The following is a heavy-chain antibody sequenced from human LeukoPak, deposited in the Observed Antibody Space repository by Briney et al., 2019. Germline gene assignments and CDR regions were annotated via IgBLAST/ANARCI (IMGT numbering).Heavy chain of an antibody. CDR1: GFTLSSYA. J-gene: IGHJ4*02. CDR2: IGDSGATT. CDR3: ASFHYYGSGAYYLSY. D-gene: IGHD3-10*01. V-gene: IGHV3-23*01. Sequence: GGSLRLSCAASGFTLSSYAMTWVRQAPGKGLEWVSDIGDSGATTYYADSVKGRSTISRDNSKNTLYLQMSSLRAEDTAVYFCASFHYYGSGAYYLSYWGQGTLVTVSS.